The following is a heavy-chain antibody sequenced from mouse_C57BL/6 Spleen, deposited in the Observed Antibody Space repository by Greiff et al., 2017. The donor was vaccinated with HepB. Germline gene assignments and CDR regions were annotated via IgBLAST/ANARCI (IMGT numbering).Heavy chain of an antibody. CDR2: ISSGSSTI. D-gene: IGHD1-1*01. J-gene: IGHJ2*01. CDR3: ARHGVVASFDY. CDR1: GFTFSDYG. Sequence: EVKLMESGGGLVKPGGSLKLSCAASGFTFSDYGMHWVRQAPEKGLEWVAYISSGSSTIYYADTVKGRFTISRDNAKNTLFLQMTSLRSEDTAMYYCARHGVVASFDYWGQGTTLTVSS. V-gene: IGHV5-17*01.